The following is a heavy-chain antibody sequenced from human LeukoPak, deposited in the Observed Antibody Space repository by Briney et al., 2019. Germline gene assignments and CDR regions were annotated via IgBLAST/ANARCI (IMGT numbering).Heavy chain of an antibody. CDR1: GYTFTGYY. CDR3: ARGSIVGATFDYFDY. CDR2: IKPNSGGT. J-gene: IGHJ4*02. Sequence: ASVKVSCKASGYTFTGYYIHWVRQAPGQGLEWMGWIKPNSGGTNYAQKFQGRVTMTRDTSISTAYMELSRLRSDDTAVYYCARGSIVGATFDYFDYWGQGTLVTVSS. D-gene: IGHD1-26*01. V-gene: IGHV1-2*02.